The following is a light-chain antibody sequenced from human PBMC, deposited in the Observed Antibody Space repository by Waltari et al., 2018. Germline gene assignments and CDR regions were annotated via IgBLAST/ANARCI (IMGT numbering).Light chain of an antibody. J-gene: IGKJ4*01. CDR2: AAS. V-gene: IGKV1-39*01. CDR1: RNVHTY. Sequence: DTQMTQSPSSLSASVGDIVTITCRASRNVHTYLNWFHQKPGKAPKLLIYAASSLQGGVPLRFSGSGSGTDFTLTISKLRPEDAGTFYCQQSDNTPLTFGGGTKVEI. CDR3: QQSDNTPLT.